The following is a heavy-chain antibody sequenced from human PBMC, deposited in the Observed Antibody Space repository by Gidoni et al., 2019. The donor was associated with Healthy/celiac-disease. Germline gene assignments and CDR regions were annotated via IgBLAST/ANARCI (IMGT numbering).Heavy chain of an antibody. V-gene: IGHV3-33*01. CDR3: ARIFRFLEWLSGWFDP. D-gene: IGHD3-3*01. J-gene: IGHJ5*02. CDR2: IWYDGSNK. CDR1: VFTFSSYG. Sequence: QVQLVESGGGVVQPGRSLRLSCAASVFTFSSYGMHWVRQAPGKGLEWVAVIWYDGSNKYYADSVKGRFTISRDNSKNTLYLQMNSLRAEDTAVYYCARIFRFLEWLSGWFDPWGQGTLVTVSS.